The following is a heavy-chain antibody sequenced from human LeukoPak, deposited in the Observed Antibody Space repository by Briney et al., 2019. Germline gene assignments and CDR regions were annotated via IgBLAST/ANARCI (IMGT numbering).Heavy chain of an antibody. Sequence: PSETLSLTCTVSDYSVSSTYYWGWIRQPPGKGLEWIGSMYHSGSTYYNPSLKSRVTISVDTSKNQFSLKLSSVTAADTAVYYCAGSWGYNSGWYATLTAVEYWGQGTLVTVSS. D-gene: IGHD6-19*01. V-gene: IGHV4-38-2*02. CDR1: DYSVSSTYY. CDR2: MYHSGST. J-gene: IGHJ4*02. CDR3: AGSWGYNSGWYATLTAVEY.